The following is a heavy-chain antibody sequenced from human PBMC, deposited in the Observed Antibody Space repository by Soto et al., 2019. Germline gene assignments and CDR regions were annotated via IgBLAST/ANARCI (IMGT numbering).Heavy chain of an antibody. J-gene: IGHJ5*02. Sequence: QVQLVQSGAEVKRPGSSVKLSCKASGGTFTYYGISWVRQAPGQGLEWMGGIIPIIGPATYAQKFQGRLTITADQSTSTVDMELSSLGSEDTALYYCARDLGTTIAGPPRRETYGWLDPWGQGTLVTVSS. CDR1: GGTFTYYG. D-gene: IGHD3-22*01. CDR3: ARDLGTTIAGPPRRETYGWLDP. V-gene: IGHV1-69*01. CDR2: IIPIIGPA.